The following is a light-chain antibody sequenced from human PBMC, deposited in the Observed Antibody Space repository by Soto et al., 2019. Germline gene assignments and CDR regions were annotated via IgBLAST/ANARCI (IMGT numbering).Light chain of an antibody. CDR1: QSVRNY. V-gene: IGKV3-11*01. Sequence: EIVLRQSPATLSLSPGKRATLSCRASQSVRNYLVWYHQKPGQAPRVLIYSASNRATGIPARFSGSGSGTDFTLTISSLAPEDFAVYNCQQRTNWPPTFGGGTKVEMK. J-gene: IGKJ4*01. CDR2: SAS. CDR3: QQRTNWPPT.